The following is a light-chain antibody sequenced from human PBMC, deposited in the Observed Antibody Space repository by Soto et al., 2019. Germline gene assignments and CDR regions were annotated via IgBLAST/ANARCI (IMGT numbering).Light chain of an antibody. CDR1: QAIRNN. CDR2: AAS. V-gene: IGKV1-6*01. Sequence: AIPMTQSPSSLSASVGDRVTITCRPSQAIRNNLGWYQQKPGKAPNLLIYAASSLQSGVPSRFSGSGSGTNFTLTISSLQPEDFATYLCLQDHIYPFTFGPGTKVDI. J-gene: IGKJ3*01. CDR3: LQDHIYPFT.